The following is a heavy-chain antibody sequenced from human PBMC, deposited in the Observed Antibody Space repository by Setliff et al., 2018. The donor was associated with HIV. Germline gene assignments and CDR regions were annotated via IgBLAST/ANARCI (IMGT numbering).Heavy chain of an antibody. CDR3: ARGGESGKFDY. J-gene: IGHJ4*02. CDR2: MSHSGDA. V-gene: IGHV4-39*07. D-gene: IGHD2-15*01. Sequence: SCSVSGASISSGTYYWGWIRQPPGKGLEWIGSMSHSGDANYNPSLKTRVTILVDTSKNQFSLNLTSVTAADTSVFYCARGGESGKFDYWGQGSLVTVSS. CDR1: GASISSGTYY.